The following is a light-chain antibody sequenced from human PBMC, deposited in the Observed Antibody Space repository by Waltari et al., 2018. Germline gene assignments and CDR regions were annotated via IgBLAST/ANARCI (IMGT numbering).Light chain of an antibody. V-gene: IGLV2-8*01. CDR2: DVS. J-gene: IGLJ2*01. CDR1: SSDVGASNY. Sequence: QSALTQPPSASGSLGQSVTISCTGTSSDVGASNYVSWYQQNPGKAPKLMIFDVSKRPSGVPDRFSGSRYGNTASLTVSVLQAEDEADYYCSSDAGSNNYVILGGGTKLTVL. CDR3: SSDAGSNNYVI.